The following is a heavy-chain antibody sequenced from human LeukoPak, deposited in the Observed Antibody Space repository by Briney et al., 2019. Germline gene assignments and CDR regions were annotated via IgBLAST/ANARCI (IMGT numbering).Heavy chain of an antibody. V-gene: IGHV4-4*02. CDR3: ARRGDGSSWSPNY. CDR1: GGSISSNNW. D-gene: IGHD6-13*01. Sequence: PSGTLSLTCAVSGGSISSNNWWSWVRQPPGKGLEWIGEIFHSGSTNYNPSLKSRVTISVDTSKNQFSLKLSSVTAADTAVYYCARRGDGSSWSPNYWGQGTLVTVSS. J-gene: IGHJ4*02. CDR2: IFHSGST.